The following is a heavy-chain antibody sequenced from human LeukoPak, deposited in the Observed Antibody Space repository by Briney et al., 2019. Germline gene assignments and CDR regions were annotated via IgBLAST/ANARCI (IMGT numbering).Heavy chain of an antibody. V-gene: IGHV4-59*08. Sequence: SETLSLTCTVSGGSISSYYWSWIRQPPGKGLEWIGYIHYSGSTNYNPSLKSRVTISVDTSKNQFSLKLSSVTAADTAVYYCARTTGYGLYYFDYWGQGTLVTVSS. CDR1: GGSISSYY. CDR3: ARTTGYGLYYFDY. CDR2: IHYSGST. J-gene: IGHJ4*02. D-gene: IGHD5-18*01.